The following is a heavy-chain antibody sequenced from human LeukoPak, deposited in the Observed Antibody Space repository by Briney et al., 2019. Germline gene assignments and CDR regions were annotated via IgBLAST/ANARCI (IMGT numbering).Heavy chain of an antibody. Sequence: GGSLRLSCAASGFTFSSYSMNWVRQAPGKGLEWVSYISSSSSTIYYADSVKGRFTISRDNAKNSLYLQMNSLRAEDTAVYYCARDWSGYCTNGVCCGFGYWGQGTLVTVSS. CDR1: GFTFSSYS. CDR3: ARDWSGYCTNGVCCGFGY. J-gene: IGHJ4*02. V-gene: IGHV3-48*01. CDR2: ISSSSSTI. D-gene: IGHD2-8*01.